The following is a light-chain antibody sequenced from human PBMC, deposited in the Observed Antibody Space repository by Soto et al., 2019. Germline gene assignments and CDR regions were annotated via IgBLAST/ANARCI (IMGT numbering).Light chain of an antibody. Sequence: DIQMTQSPSSLSASLGDRVTIACRASQTISTYLHWYQHKPGRAPRLLISDVSTLQSGVPGRFRGSGSETEFTLTINYVQPEDVATYYCQQGYSIHALKFGGGTKV. CDR3: QQGYSIHALK. CDR2: DVS. J-gene: IGKJ4*01. CDR1: QTISTY. V-gene: IGKV1-39*01.